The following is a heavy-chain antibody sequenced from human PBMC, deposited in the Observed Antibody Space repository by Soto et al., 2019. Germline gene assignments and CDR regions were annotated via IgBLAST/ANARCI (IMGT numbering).Heavy chain of an antibody. CDR1: GGTFSSYA. D-gene: IGHD3-22*01. CDR2: IIPIFGTA. J-gene: IGHJ4*02. V-gene: IGHV1-69*13. Sequence: SVKVSCKASGGTFSSYAISWVRQAPGQGLEWMGGIIPIFGTANYAQKFQGRVTITADESTSTAYMELSSLRSEDTAVYYGARSASMIVVVITDVEYYFDYWGQGTLVTVSS. CDR3: ARSASMIVVVITDVEYYFDY.